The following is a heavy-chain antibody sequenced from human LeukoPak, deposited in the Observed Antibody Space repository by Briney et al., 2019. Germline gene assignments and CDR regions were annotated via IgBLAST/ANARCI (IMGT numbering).Heavy chain of an antibody. D-gene: IGHD1-26*01. CDR2: ISGSGADT. Sequence: GGSLRLSCEGSEFTFSNYAMSWVRQAPGKVMEWVSTISGSGADTYYADSMKGRFTVSRDNSKNTLYLHMNSLRAEDTAVYYCAKNSYSGTVSLWDFWGQGTMVTASS. CDR3: AKNSYSGTVSLWDF. CDR1: EFTFSNYA. V-gene: IGHV3-23*01. J-gene: IGHJ3*01.